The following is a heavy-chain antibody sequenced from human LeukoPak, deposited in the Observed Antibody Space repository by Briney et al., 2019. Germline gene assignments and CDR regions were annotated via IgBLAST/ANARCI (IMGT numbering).Heavy chain of an antibody. V-gene: IGHV4-4*02. Sequence: SGTLSLTCAVSGASITSNNWWGWVRQSPGKGLEWMGENYYSGRTNSNPSLKSRVTMSVDKSKNQASLRLSSVAAADTSMYYCASRWRHGMDVWGQGTTVTVSS. J-gene: IGHJ6*02. CDR2: NYYSGRT. CDR3: ASRWRHGMDV. CDR1: GASITSNNW. D-gene: IGHD1-1*01.